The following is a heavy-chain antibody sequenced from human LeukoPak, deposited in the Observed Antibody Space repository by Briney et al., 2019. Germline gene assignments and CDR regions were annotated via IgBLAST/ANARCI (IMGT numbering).Heavy chain of an antibody. Sequence: PGRSLRLSCAASGITFSSYGMHWVRQAPGKGLEWVSAISGSGGSTYYADSVKGRFTISRDNSKNTLYLQMNSLRAEDTAVYYCARDKDYCSSTSCYTRKTETSPFDYWGQGTLVTVSS. V-gene: IGHV3-23*01. CDR3: ARDKDYCSSTSCYTRKTETSPFDY. J-gene: IGHJ4*02. D-gene: IGHD2-2*02. CDR2: ISGSGGST. CDR1: GITFSSYG.